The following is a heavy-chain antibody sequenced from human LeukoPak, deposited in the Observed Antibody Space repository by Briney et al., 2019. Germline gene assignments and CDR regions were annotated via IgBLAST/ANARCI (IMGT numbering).Heavy chain of an antibody. CDR1: GGSISSGSYY. CDR3: ARHVDSSGYKAWYFDL. V-gene: IGHV4-61*09. CDR2: IYYSGST. Sequence: PSQTLSLTCTVSGGSISSGSYYWSWIRQPAGKGLEWIGYIYYSGSTNYNPSLKSRVIISVDTSKNQFSLKLSSVTAADTAVYYCARHVDSSGYKAWYFDLWGRGTLVTVSS. J-gene: IGHJ2*01. D-gene: IGHD3-22*01.